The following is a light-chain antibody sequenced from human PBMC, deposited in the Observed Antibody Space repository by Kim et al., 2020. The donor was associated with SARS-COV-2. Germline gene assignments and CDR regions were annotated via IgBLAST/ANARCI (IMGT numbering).Light chain of an antibody. CDR2: ENY. CDR3: AAWDDSLSVHYV. Sequence: QPVLTQPPSASVTPGQRVTISCSGSRSNIGSNYVYWYQQLPGAAPKLLIYENYQRPSGVPDRFSGSKSGTSASLAISGLRSEDEADYYCAAWDDSLSVHYVFGTGTKVTVL. J-gene: IGLJ1*01. CDR1: RSNIGSNY. V-gene: IGLV1-47*01.